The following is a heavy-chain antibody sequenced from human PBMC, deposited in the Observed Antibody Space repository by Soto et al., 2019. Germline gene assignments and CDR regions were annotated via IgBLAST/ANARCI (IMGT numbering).Heavy chain of an antibody. V-gene: IGHV3-30*03. D-gene: IGHD3-10*01. CDR1: GFTFSSYG. J-gene: IGHJ4*02. Sequence: GGSLRLSCAASGFTFSSYGMHWVRQAPGKGLEWVAVISYDGSNKYYADSVKGRFTISRDNSKNTLYLQMNSLRAEDTAVYYCATPYYGSGSYNYYFDYWGQGTLVTVSS. CDR3: ATPYYGSGSYNYYFDY. CDR2: ISYDGSNK.